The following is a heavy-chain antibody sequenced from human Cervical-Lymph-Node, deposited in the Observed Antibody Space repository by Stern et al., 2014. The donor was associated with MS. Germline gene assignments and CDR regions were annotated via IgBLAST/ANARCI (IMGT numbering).Heavy chain of an antibody. Sequence: VQLQESGPGLVKPSETLSLTCSVSGGSISSYYWNWIRQPPGKGLEWIANVHYSGTTNYNPSLKSRVTIFIATSMKQISLTLTTVTAADTAVYYCAGSGTYYPDYWGQGILVTVSS. D-gene: IGHD3-3*01. CDR2: VHYSGTT. V-gene: IGHV4-59*08. CDR3: AGSGTYYPDY. CDR1: GGSISSYY. J-gene: IGHJ4*02.